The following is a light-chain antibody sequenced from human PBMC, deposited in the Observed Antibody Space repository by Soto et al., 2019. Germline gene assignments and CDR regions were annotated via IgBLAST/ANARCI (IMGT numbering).Light chain of an antibody. CDR1: RSNIGSGA. V-gene: IGLV1-44*01. Sequence: QSVLTQPPSASGTPGQRVTISCSGSRSNIGSGAVNWYQQLPGTAPKLLIYSNNQRPSGVPDRFSGSKSGTSASLAISGLQSDDETDYYCAAWDDSLNGWVFGGGTKLTVL. CDR2: SNN. J-gene: IGLJ3*02. CDR3: AAWDDSLNGWV.